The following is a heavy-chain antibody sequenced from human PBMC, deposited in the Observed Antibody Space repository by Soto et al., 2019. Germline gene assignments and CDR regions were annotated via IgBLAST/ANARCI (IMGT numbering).Heavy chain of an antibody. Sequence: EVQLVESGGGLVQPGGSLRLSCAASGFTVSSNYMSWVRQAPGKGLEWVSVTYSGGSTYYADSVKGRFTISRDNSKNTLYLQMNSLRAEDTAVYYCAREVERRRLGRNGMDVWGQGTTVTVSS. D-gene: IGHD1-1*01. CDR1: GFTVSSNY. CDR3: AREVERRRLGRNGMDV. V-gene: IGHV3-66*01. CDR2: TYSGGST. J-gene: IGHJ6*02.